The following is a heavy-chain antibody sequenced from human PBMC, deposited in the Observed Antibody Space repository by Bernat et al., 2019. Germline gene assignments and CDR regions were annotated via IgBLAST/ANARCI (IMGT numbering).Heavy chain of an antibody. CDR2: INHSGRT. V-gene: IGHV4-34*01. D-gene: IGHD5-24*01. CDR3: ARTAEMTTIYYFDC. CDR1: AGSFSDYY. J-gene: IGHJ4*02. Sequence: QVQLQQWGAGLLQPSETLSLTCAVYAGSFSDYYCGWIRQSPGKGLEWIGEINHSGRTSYNPSLRSRATISVDTSKDQLSLKLSSVTAADTAMYYCARTAEMTTIYYFDCWGQGTLVTVSS.